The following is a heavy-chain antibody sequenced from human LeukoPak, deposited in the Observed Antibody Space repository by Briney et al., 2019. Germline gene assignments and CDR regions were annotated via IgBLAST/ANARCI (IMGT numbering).Heavy chain of an antibody. D-gene: IGHD3-10*01. V-gene: IGHV4-4*02. CDR3: ARGKGGSGTYYFDY. J-gene: IGHJ4*02. CDR1: GGSISSSNW. Sequence: SETLSLTCAVSGGSISSSNWWSWVRQPPGKGLEWIGEIYHSGSTNYNPSLKSRVTISVDKSKNQFSLKLSSVTAADTAVYYCARGKGGSGTYYFDYWGQGTLVTVSS. CDR2: IYHSGST.